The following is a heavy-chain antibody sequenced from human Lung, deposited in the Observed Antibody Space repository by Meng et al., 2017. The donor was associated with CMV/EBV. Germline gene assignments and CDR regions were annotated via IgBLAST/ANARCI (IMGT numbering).Heavy chain of an antibody. J-gene: IGHJ4*02. CDR3: ARGRTPAYYDSSGYYYD. V-gene: IGHV4-59*11. Sequence: SETLSLXCTVSGDSISSHYWSWIRLPLGKGLEWIGYIHYSGSSSYNPSLKSRVTMSLDTSKNEFSLKLRSVTAADTAVYYCARGRTPAYYDSSGYYYDWGQGTLVTVPS. CDR1: GDSISSHY. CDR2: IHYSGSS. D-gene: IGHD3-22*01.